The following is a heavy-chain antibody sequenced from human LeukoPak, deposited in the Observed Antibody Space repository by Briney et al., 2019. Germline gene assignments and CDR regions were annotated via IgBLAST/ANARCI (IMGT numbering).Heavy chain of an antibody. CDR3: ARRSPIIAAGDAYDI. D-gene: IGHD6-13*01. Sequence: SETLSLTCTVSSDSINDFYWSWIRQPAGKGLEWIGRIFTDGSTAYNPSLQSRLTMSIDMSKNQFSLRLTSVTAADTAVYYCARRSPIIAAGDAYDIWGQGTLVTVSS. V-gene: IGHV4-4*07. CDR1: SDSINDFY. CDR2: IFTDGST. J-gene: IGHJ3*02.